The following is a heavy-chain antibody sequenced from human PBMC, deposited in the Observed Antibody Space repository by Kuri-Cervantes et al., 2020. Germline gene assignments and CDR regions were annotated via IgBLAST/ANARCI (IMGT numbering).Heavy chain of an antibody. CDR3: ARGLDCSSTSCYDYFNY. CDR1: GGSFSGYY. V-gene: IGHV4-34*01. D-gene: IGHD2-2*01. CDR2: INHSGST. J-gene: IGHJ4*02. Sequence: GSLRLSCTASGGSFSGYYWSWIRQPPGKGLEWIGEINHSGSTNYNPSLKSRVTVSVDTSKNQFSLKLSSVTAADTAVYYCARGLDCSSTSCYDYFNYWGQGTLVTVSS.